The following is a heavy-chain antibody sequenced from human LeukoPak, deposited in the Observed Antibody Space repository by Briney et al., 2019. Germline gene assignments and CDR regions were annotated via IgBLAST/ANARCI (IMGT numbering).Heavy chain of an antibody. D-gene: IGHD6-19*01. Sequence: GGSLRLSCAASGFTFSSYWMSWARQAPGKGLEWVSAISGSGGSTYYADSVKGRFTISRDNSKNTLYLQMNSLRAEDTAVYYCAKDNGIAVAGTGAFDIWGQGTMVTVSS. V-gene: IGHV3-23*01. CDR3: AKDNGIAVAGTGAFDI. J-gene: IGHJ3*02. CDR2: ISGSGGST. CDR1: GFTFSSYW.